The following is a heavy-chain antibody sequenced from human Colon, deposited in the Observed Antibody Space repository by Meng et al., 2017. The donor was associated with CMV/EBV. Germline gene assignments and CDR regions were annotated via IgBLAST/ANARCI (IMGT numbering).Heavy chain of an antibody. V-gene: IGHV1-2*02. Sequence: ASVKVSCKASGYTFTNYYIHWVRQAPGQGLEWMGWINSGGTNYAQKFQGRVTMTRDTSISTASMELTRLNSDDSAVYYCAGDWGVHSTGRHPFDFWGQGTLVTVSS. D-gene: IGHD6-19*01. CDR1: GYTFTNYY. CDR3: AGDWGVHSTGRHPFDF. J-gene: IGHJ4*02. CDR2: INSGGT.